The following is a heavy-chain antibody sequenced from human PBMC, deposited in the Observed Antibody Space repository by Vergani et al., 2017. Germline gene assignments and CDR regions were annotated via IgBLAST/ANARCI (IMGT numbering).Heavy chain of an antibody. CDR2: IVVGSGNT. CDR3: AADNGGQWLAGD. Sequence: QLVQSGAEVKKPGSSVKVSCKASGFTFTRSAVQWVRQARGQRLEWIGWIVVGSGNTNYAQKFQERVTITRDMSTSTAYMELSSLRSEDTAVYYCAADNGGQWLAGDWGQGTLVTVSS. J-gene: IGHJ4*02. D-gene: IGHD6-19*01. CDR1: GFTFTRSA. V-gene: IGHV1-58*01.